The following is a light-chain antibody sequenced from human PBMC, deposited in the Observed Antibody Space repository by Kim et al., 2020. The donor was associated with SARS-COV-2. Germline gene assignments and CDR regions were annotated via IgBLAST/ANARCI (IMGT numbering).Light chain of an antibody. CDR2: STS. Sequence: GHYANWFQQKPGQGPRTLIYSTSKKYSWTPARFSASLLGGKAALTLSGAQPEDESEYYCLLSYSGPYAIFGGGTQLTVL. CDR1: GHY. V-gene: IGLV7-46*01. J-gene: IGLJ2*01. CDR3: LLSYSGPYAI.